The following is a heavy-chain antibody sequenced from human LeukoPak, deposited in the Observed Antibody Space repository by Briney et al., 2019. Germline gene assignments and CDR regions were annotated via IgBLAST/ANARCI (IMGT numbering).Heavy chain of an antibody. V-gene: IGHV3-49*04. CDR3: TRDLGIAVAGDFDY. Sequence: GGSLRLSCTASGFTFGDYATSWVRQAPGKGLEWVGFIRSKAYGGTTEYAASVKGRFTISRDDSKSIAYLQMNSLKTEDTAVYYCTRDLGIAVAGDFDYWGQGTLVTVSS. CDR1: GFTFGDYA. J-gene: IGHJ4*02. CDR2: IRSKAYGGTT. D-gene: IGHD6-19*01.